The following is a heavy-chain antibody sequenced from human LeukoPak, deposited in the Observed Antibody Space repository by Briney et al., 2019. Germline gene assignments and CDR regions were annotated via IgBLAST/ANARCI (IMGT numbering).Heavy chain of an antibody. D-gene: IGHD5-18*01. V-gene: IGHV4-30-2*01. Sequence: PSETLSLTCTVSGGSISSGGYYWSWIRQPPGKGLEWIGYIYHSGSTYYNPFLKSRVTISVDRSKNQFSLKLSSVTAADTAVYYCARNSNVDTAMVTYFDYWGQGTLVTVSS. J-gene: IGHJ4*02. CDR1: GGSISSGGYY. CDR2: IYHSGST. CDR3: ARNSNVDTAMVTYFDY.